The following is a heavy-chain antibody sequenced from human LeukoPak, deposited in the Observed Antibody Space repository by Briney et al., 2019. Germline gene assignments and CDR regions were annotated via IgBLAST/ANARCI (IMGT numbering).Heavy chain of an antibody. CDR1: GFNTSKTY. V-gene: IGHV3-53*01. Sequence: GGSLRLSCAASGFNTSKTYLMWARQAPGRRLEWVSVTYAGGASWYGDFVEGRFTISRDNSKNTVYLQMDGLRGDDTAIYYCARADSTKWWGLDPWGQGTQVTVAS. CDR2: TYAGGAS. D-gene: IGHD2-15*01. CDR3: ARADSTKWWGLDP. J-gene: IGHJ5*02.